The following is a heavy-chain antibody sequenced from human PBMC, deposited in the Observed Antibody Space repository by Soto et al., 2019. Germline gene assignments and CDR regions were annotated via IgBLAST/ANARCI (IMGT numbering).Heavy chain of an antibody. CDR1: GGSISSGGYY. CDR2: IYYSGST. CDR3: ARVYCSSTSCYKGAYYYYGMDV. Sequence: PSETLSLTCTVSGGSISSGGYYWSWIRQHPGKGLEWIGYIYYSGSTYYNPSLKSRVTISVDTSKNQFSLKLSSVTAADTAVYYCARVYCSSTSCYKGAYYYYGMDVWGPGTTVTVYS. D-gene: IGHD2-2*02. V-gene: IGHV4-31*03. J-gene: IGHJ6*02.